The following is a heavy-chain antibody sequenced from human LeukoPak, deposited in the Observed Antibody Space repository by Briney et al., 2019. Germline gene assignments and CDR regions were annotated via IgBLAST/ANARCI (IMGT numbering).Heavy chain of an antibody. Sequence: ASVKVSCKASGYTFTDYYVHWVRLVPGQGLEWMGRISPNSGAANYAEKFRGRVTMARDTSINAVYMEMSSLRSDDTAVYYCARDLWGWGSDYLDYWGQGTLVTVSS. J-gene: IGHJ4*02. CDR2: ISPNSGAA. CDR3: ARDLWGWGSDYLDY. V-gene: IGHV1-2*06. CDR1: GYTFTDYY. D-gene: IGHD4/OR15-4a*01.